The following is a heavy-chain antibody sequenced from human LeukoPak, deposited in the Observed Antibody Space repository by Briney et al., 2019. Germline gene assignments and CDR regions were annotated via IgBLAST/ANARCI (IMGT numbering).Heavy chain of an antibody. J-gene: IGHJ4*02. CDR1: GGSISSGDYY. D-gene: IGHD3-22*01. V-gene: IGHV4-30-4*01. Sequence: SQTLSLTCTVSGGSISSGDYYWSWIRQPPGKGLEWIGYIYYSGSTYYNPSLKSRVTISVDTSKNQFSLKLSSVTAADTAVYYCARGSGSSGYFDYWGQGTLVTVSS. CDR3: ARGSGSSGYFDY. CDR2: IYYSGST.